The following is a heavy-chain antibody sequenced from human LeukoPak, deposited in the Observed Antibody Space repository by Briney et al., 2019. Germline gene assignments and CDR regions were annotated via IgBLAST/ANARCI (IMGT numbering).Heavy chain of an antibody. CDR3: ARGWDRDIVVVPAGYGMDV. J-gene: IGHJ6*02. D-gene: IGHD2-2*01. CDR2: INHSGST. V-gene: IGHV4-34*01. CDR1: GFTVSSNY. Sequence: NPGGSLRLSCAASGFTVSSNYMSWIRQPPGKGLEWIGEINHSGSTNYNPSLKSRVTISVDTSKNQFSLKLSSVTAADTAVYYCARGWDRDIVVVPAGYGMDVWGQGTTVTVSS.